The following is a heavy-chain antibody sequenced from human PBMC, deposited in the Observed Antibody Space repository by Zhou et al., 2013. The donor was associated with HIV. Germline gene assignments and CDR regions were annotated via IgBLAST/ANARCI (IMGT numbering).Heavy chain of an antibody. CDR3: AKTIHYDFWSGLGLHYYYHMDV. V-gene: IGHV1-18*01. CDR2: ISAYNGNT. Sequence: QVQLVQSGAEVKKPGASVKVSCEASGYTFSSYGISWVRQAPGQGFEWMGWISAYNGNTNYAQKIQGRVTMTTDTSTSTAYMELRSLRSDDTAVYYCAKTIHYDFWSGLGLHYYYHMDVWGKGTTVTVSS. D-gene: IGHD3-3*01. J-gene: IGHJ6*03. CDR1: GYTFSSYG.